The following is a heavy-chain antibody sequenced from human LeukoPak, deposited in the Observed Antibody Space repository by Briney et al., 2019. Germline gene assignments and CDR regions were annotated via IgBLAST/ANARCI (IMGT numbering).Heavy chain of an antibody. D-gene: IGHD2-2*01. CDR1: GHTFTSYG. J-gene: IGHJ5*02. CDR3: AKDPRNQLLWEFWFDP. V-gene: IGHV1-18*01. CDR2: ISAYNGNT. Sequence: ASVKVSCKASGHTFTSYGISWVRQAPGQGLEWMGWISAYNGNTNYAQKLQGRVTMTTDTSTSTAYMELRSLRSDDTAVYYCAKDPRNQLLWEFWFDPWGQGTLVTVSS.